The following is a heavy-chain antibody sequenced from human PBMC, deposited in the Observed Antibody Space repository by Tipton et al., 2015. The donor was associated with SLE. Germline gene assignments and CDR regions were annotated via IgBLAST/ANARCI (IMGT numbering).Heavy chain of an antibody. CDR2: IYHSGST. CDR3: ARGPPFMEWERNWFDP. V-gene: IGHV4-4*02. CDR1: GGSISSSNW. D-gene: IGHD3-3*02. Sequence: TLSLTCAVSGGSISSSNWWTWVRQSPDKGLEWIGEIYHSGSTTYNPSLESRVTISVDTSKNQFSLNLTSVTAADTALYYCARGPPFMEWERNWFDPWGQGTQVTVSS. J-gene: IGHJ5*02.